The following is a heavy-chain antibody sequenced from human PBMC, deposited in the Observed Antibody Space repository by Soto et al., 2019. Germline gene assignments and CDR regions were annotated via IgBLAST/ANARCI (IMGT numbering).Heavy chain of an antibody. J-gene: IGHJ4*02. CDR3: ATRGESTPYYFDY. D-gene: IGHD3-10*01. V-gene: IGHV4-31*03. CDR1: GGSISSGGYY. CDR2: IYYSGST. Sequence: SSETLSLTCTVSGGSISSGGYYWSWIRQHPGKGLEWIGYIYYSGSTYYNPSLKSRVTISVDTSKNQFSLKLSSVTAADTAVYYCATRGESTPYYFDYWGQGTLVTVSS.